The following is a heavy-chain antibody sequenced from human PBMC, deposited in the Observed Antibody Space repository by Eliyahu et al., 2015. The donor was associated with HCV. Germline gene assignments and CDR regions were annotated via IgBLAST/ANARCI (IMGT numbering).Heavy chain of an antibody. CDR2: ISWNSGSI. V-gene: IGHV3-9*01. Sequence: EVQLVESGGGLVQSGSSLRLSCAASGFTFXDYAMXWVRQVPGKGLEWVSGISWNSGSIGYADSVKGRFTISRDNAKNSLHLQMNSLRTEDTALYYCAKAIALSGYGDHGGFDYWGQGTLVTVSS. D-gene: IGHD4-17*01. CDR3: AKAIALSGYGDHGGFDY. J-gene: IGHJ4*02. CDR1: GFTFXDYA.